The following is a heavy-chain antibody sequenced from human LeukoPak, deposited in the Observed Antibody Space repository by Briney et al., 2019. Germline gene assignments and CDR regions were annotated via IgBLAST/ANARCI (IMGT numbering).Heavy chain of an antibody. V-gene: IGHV1-69*04. CDR3: AREGLLYNWNYWFDP. Sequence: SVKVSCKASGGTFSSYAISWVRQAPGQGLEWMGRIIPILGIANYAQKFQGRVTITADKSTSTAYMELSSLRSEDTAVYYCAREGLLYNWNYWFDPWGQGTLVTVSS. CDR1: GGTFSSYA. CDR2: IIPILGIA. J-gene: IGHJ5*02. D-gene: IGHD1-7*01.